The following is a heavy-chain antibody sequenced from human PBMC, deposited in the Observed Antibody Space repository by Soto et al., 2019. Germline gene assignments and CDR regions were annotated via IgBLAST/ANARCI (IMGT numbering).Heavy chain of an antibody. D-gene: IGHD2-2*01. CDR1: GFTFTSSA. V-gene: IGHV1-58*02. CDR3: AAGGIVGVPAAMGGGYGMDV. J-gene: IGHJ6*02. CDR2: IVVGSGNT. Sequence: QMQLVQSGPEVKKPGTSVKVSCKASGFTFTSSAMQWVRQARGQRLEWIGWIVVGSGNTNYAQKFQERVTITRDMSTSTAYMELRGRRSEDTAVYYCAAGGIVGVPAAMGGGYGMDVWGQGTTVTVSS.